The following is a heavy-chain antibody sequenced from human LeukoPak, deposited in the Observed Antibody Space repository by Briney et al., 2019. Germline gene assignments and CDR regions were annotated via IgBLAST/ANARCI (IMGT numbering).Heavy chain of an antibody. V-gene: IGHV5-51*01. Sequence: GESRHISCKASGYSFTSYWIGWVRQMPGKGLEWMGIIYPGDSDTRYSPSFKGQVTISADKSISTAYLQWSSLKASDTAMYYCARLLNGNWSPFDYWGQGTMVTVSS. D-gene: IGHD2-8*01. CDR3: ARLLNGNWSPFDY. CDR1: GYSFTSYW. CDR2: IYPGDSDT. J-gene: IGHJ4*02.